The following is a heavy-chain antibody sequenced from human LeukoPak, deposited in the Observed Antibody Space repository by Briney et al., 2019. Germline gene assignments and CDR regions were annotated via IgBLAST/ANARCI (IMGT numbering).Heavy chain of an antibody. CDR3: ARLDVGYYDFWSGYYTGEDY. CDR2: IYPGDSDT. CDR1: GYSFTSYW. D-gene: IGHD3-3*01. Sequence: GESLKISCKGSGYSFTSYWIGWVRQMPGKGLEWMGIIYPGDSDTRYSPSFQGQVTISADKSTSTAYLQWSSLKASDTAMYYCARLDVGYYDFWSGYYTGEDYWGQGTLVTVSS. V-gene: IGHV5-51*01. J-gene: IGHJ4*02.